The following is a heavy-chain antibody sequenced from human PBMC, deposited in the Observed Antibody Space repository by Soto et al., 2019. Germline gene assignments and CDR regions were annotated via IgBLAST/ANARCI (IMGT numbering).Heavy chain of an antibody. CDR1: GFTFSDYY. Sequence: GGCLRLSCAASGFTFSDYYMTWIRQALGSGLEWVSYISSSSGTISYANSVKGRFTISRDNAQNSLYLQMTSLRAEDTAVYYCARGTYRSKTDFDYWGQGTLVTVSS. CDR2: ISSSSGTI. V-gene: IGHV3-11*01. D-gene: IGHD6-13*01. J-gene: IGHJ4*02. CDR3: ARGTYRSKTDFDY.